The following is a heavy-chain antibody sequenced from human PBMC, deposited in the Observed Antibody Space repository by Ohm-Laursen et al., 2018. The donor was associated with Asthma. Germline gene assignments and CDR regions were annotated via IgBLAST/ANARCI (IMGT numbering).Heavy chain of an antibody. V-gene: IGHV3-21*01. J-gene: IGHJ6*02. CDR1: GYTFSRYS. CDR3: ARIGPEWELPGREYSLHH. Sequence: SLRLSCAASGYTFSRYSIHWVRQVPGKGLEWVASISTASTFIYYADSVRGRFTTSRDNAKNSVYLQMNSPRAEDTALYYCARIGPEWELPGREYSLHHWGQGTTVTVSS. D-gene: IGHD1-26*01. CDR2: ISTASTFI.